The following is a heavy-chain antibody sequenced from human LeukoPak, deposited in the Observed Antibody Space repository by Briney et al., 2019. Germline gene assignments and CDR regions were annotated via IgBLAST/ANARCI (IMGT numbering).Heavy chain of an antibody. CDR1: GGSISSYY. V-gene: IGHV4-59*01. J-gene: IGHJ3*02. CDR2: IYYSGST. CDR3: ARGGGWLPAVNAFDI. Sequence: SETLSLTCTVSGGSISSYYWSWIRQPPGKGLEWIGYIYYSGSTNYNPSLKSRVTISVDTSKNQFSLKLSSVTAADTAVYYCARGGGWLPAVNAFDIWGQGTMVTVSS. D-gene: IGHD5-24*01.